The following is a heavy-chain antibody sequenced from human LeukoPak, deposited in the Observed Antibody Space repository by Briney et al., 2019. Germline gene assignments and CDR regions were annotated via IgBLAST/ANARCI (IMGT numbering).Heavy chain of an antibody. D-gene: IGHD6-13*01. V-gene: IGHV1-3*01. CDR1: GYTSTSYA. J-gene: IGHJ5*02. CDR2: INAGNGNT. CDR3: ARVGPIAAADANWFDP. Sequence: ASVKVSCKASGYTSTSYAMHWVRQAPGQRLEWMGWINAGNGNTKYSQKFQGRVTITRDTSASTAYMELSSLRSEDTAVYYCARVGPIAAADANWFDPWGQGTLVTVSS.